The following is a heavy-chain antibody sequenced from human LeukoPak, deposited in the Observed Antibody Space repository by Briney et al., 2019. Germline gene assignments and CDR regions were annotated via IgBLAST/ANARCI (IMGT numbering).Heavy chain of an antibody. CDR3: ARGPRRLRFDY. CDR2: IYYSGST. V-gene: IGHV4-59*01. Sequence: SETLSLTCTVSGGSISSYYWSWIRQPPGKGLEWIGYIYYSGSTNYNPSLKSRVTISVDTSKNQFSLKLSSVTAADTAVYYCARGPRRLRFDYWGQGTLVIVSS. CDR1: GGSISSYY. D-gene: IGHD6-25*01. J-gene: IGHJ4*02.